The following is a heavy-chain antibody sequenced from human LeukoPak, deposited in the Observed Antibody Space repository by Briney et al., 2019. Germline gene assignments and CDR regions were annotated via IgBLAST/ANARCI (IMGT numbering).Heavy chain of an antibody. J-gene: IGHJ4*02. D-gene: IGHD1-1*01. Sequence: GESLRISCKGSGYSFTNYWIAWVRQMPGRGLEWMVIINPSDSDTRYSPSFQGQVTISADKSISTAYLQWSSLKASDSAMYYCARAWNFDYWGQGTLVTVSS. V-gene: IGHV5-51*01. CDR3: ARAWNFDY. CDR2: INPSDSDT. CDR1: GYSFTNYW.